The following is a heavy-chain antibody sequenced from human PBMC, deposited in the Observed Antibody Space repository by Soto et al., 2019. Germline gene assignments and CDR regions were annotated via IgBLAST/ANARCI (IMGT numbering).Heavy chain of an antibody. D-gene: IGHD6-13*01. CDR3: ARDGDNRGSSWHHYYYYGMDV. CDR2: INPNSGGT. J-gene: IGHJ6*02. CDR1: GYTFTGYY. V-gene: IGHV1-2*04. Sequence: ASVKVSCKASGYTFTGYYMHWVRQAPGQGLEWMGWINPNSGGTNYAQKFQGWVTVTRDTSISTAYMELSRLRSDDAAVYYCARDGDNRGSSWHHYYYYGMDVWGQGTTVTVSS.